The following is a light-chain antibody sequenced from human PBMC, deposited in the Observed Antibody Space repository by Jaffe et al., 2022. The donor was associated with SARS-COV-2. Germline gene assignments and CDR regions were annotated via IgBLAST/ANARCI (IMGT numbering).Light chain of an antibody. CDR1: SSNIGNNY. Sequence: QSVLTQPPSVSAAAGQKVTISCSGSSSNIGNNYVSWYQQFPGTAPKLLIYDTNKRPSGVPDRFSASKSGTSATLGITGLQTGDEADYYCGTWDSSLSGGVFGGGTKLTVL. CDR2: DTN. V-gene: IGLV1-51*01. J-gene: IGLJ3*02. CDR3: GTWDSSLSGGV.